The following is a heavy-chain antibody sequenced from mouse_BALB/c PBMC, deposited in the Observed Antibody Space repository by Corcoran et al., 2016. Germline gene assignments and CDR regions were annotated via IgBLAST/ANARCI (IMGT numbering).Heavy chain of an antibody. CDR3: ARGYDYAMDY. CDR2: INTYTGEP. J-gene: IGHJ4*01. Sequence: QIQLVQSGPELKKPGETVKISCKASGYTFTNYGMNWVKQAPGKGLKWMDWINTYTGEPTYADDFKGRFAFSLETSASTAYLQINNLKNEDTATYFCARGYDYAMDYWGQGTSVTVSS. D-gene: IGHD2-3*01. CDR1: GYTFTNYG. V-gene: IGHV9-3-1*01.